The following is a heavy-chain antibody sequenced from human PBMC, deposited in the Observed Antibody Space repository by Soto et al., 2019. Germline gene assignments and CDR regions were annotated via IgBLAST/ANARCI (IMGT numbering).Heavy chain of an antibody. J-gene: IGHJ6*04. CDR1: GDSVSSNSAA. Sequence: SQTLSLTCAISGDSVSSNSAAWNWIRQSPSRGLEWLGRTYYRSKWYNDYAVSVKSRITINPDTSKNQFSLQLNSVTPEDTAVYYCATDPVTVLWFGELFDYSLYGMDVWGKGTTVTVSS. CDR3: ATDPVTVLWFGELFDYSLYGMDV. V-gene: IGHV6-1*01. D-gene: IGHD3-10*01. CDR2: TYYRSKWYN.